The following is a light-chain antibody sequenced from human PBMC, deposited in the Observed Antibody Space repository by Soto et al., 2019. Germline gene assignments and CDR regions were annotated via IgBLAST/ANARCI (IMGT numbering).Light chain of an antibody. CDR2: GAS. CDR1: QSVSSN. J-gene: IGKJ1*01. Sequence: EIVMTQSPATLSVSPGERATLSCRASQSVSSNLAWYQQKPGQPPRLPIYGASTGATGIPARFSGSGSGTEFTLTIGSLQSEDFALYYCQQYNNWPRTFGQGTKVDIK. V-gene: IGKV3-15*01. CDR3: QQYNNWPRT.